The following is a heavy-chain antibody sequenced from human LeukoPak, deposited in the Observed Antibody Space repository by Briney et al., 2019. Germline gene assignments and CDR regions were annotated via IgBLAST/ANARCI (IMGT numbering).Heavy chain of an antibody. CDR2: IKQDGSEK. V-gene: IGHV3-7*01. J-gene: IGHJ4*02. CDR3: ARTYYDSSGYETLFDY. CDR1: EFTFSSYW. D-gene: IGHD3-22*01. Sequence: GGSLRLSCAASEFTFSSYWMSWVRQAPGKGLEWVANIKQDGSEKYYVDSVKGRFTISRDNAKNSLYLQMNSLRAEDTAVYYCARTYYDSSGYETLFDYWGQGTLVTVSS.